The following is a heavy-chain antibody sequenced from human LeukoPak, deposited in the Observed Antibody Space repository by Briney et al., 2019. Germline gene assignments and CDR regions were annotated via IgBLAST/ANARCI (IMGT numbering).Heavy chain of an antibody. V-gene: IGHV3-23*01. CDR3: AKERRGYYMDV. CDR2: ISGSGGST. Sequence: PGGSLRLSCAASGFTFSSYAMSWVRQAPGKGLEWVSVISGSGGSTYYADSVKGRFTISRDNSKNSLSLQMNSLRPEDTALYYCAKERRGYYMDVWGKGTTVTVSS. J-gene: IGHJ6*03. D-gene: IGHD3-10*01. CDR1: GFTFSSYA.